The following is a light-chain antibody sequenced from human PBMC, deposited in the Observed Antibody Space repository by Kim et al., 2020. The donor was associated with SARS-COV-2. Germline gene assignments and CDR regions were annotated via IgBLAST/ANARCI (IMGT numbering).Light chain of an antibody. J-gene: IGLJ2*01. CDR2: RNN. Sequence: GQRVTIPCSGSSSNIGSTYVYWYQQLPGTTPKLLIFRNNQRPSGVPDRFFGSKSGTSASLAISGLRSEDEADYYCAAWDDSLSAWLFGGGTQLTVL. V-gene: IGLV1-47*01. CDR3: AAWDDSLSAWL. CDR1: SSNIGSTY.